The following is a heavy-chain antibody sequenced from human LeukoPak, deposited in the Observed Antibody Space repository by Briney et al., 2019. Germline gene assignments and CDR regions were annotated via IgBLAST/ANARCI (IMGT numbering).Heavy chain of an antibody. D-gene: IGHD6-13*01. CDR1: GYTFTGYY. V-gene: IGHV1-2*02. J-gene: IGHJ4*02. Sequence: ASLKVSCKASGYTFTGYYIHWVRQAPGQGLEWMGWINPNGGGADYAQKFQGRVTMTRDTSINTAYMELSRLKSDDTAVYYCARVRGPAAALHFEFWGQGTLATVSS. CDR2: INPNGGGA. CDR3: ARVRGPAAALHFEF.